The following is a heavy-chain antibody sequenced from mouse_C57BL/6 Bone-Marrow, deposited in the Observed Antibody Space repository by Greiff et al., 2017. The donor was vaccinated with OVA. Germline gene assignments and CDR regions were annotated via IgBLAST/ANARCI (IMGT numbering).Heavy chain of an antibody. CDR1: GYTFTDYY. CDR2: LYPGSGNI. J-gene: IGHJ2*01. V-gene: IGHV1-76*01. Sequence: VKLQESGAELVRPGASVKLSCKASGYTFTDYYISWVKQRPGQGLEWIARLYPGSGNIYYNEKFKGKATLTAEKSSSTAYKQLSSLTSDDSAVYYCARSERLRDYFDYWGQGTALTVSS. D-gene: IGHD2-2*01. CDR3: ARSERLRDYFDY.